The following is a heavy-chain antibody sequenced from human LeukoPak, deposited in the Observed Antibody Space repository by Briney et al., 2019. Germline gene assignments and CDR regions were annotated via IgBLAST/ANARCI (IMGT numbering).Heavy chain of an antibody. CDR2: IYYSGST. D-gene: IGHD2-2*01. CDR1: GGSISSGGHS. CDR3: ARGNCSSTSCPYYYYGMDV. V-gene: IGHV4-61*08. Sequence: PSETLSLTCTVSGGSISSGGHSWSWIRQPPGKGLEWIGYIYYSGSTNYNPSLKSRVTISVDTSKNQFSLKLSSVAAADTAVYYCARGNCSSTSCPYYYYGMDVWGQGTTVTVSS. J-gene: IGHJ6*02.